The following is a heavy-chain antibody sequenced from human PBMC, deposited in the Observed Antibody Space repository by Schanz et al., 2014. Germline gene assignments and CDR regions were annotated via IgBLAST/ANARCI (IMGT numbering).Heavy chain of an antibody. V-gene: IGHV4-4*02. CDR1: GASISSNNW. CDR3: ARQGSGYQHGRYYYYMDV. D-gene: IGHD3-22*01. CDR2: IFHTGST. J-gene: IGHJ6*03. Sequence: QVQLQESGPGLLKPSGTLSLTCAVSGASISSNNWWTWVRQSPGKGLDWIGEIFHTGSTKYNPSLKSRVPVSVDKPNTQFSLKRTSVTAADTAVYYCARQGSGYQHGRYYYYMDVWGRGTTVTVS.